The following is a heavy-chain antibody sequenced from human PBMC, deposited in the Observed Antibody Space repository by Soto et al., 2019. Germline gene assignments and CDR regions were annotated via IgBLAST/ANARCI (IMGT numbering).Heavy chain of an antibody. CDR2: TYYRSKWYN. J-gene: IGHJ5*02. Sequence: SQTLSLTCVISGDSVSSNSATWNWIRQSPSRGLEWLGRTYYRSKWYNEYAVSVKSRMTINPDTSKNQFSLQLNSVTPEDTAVYYCARATRTWFDPWGQGTLVTVSS. CDR1: GDSVSSNSAT. CDR3: ARATRTWFDP. V-gene: IGHV6-1*01. D-gene: IGHD4-17*01.